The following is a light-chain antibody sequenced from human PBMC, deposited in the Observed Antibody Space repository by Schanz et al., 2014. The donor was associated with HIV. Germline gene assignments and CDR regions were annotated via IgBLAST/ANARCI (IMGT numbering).Light chain of an antibody. CDR2: GNN. J-gene: IGLJ3*02. CDR1: SSNIGAGYD. V-gene: IGLV1-40*01. Sequence: QSVLTQPPSVSGAPGQRVTISCTGSSSNIGAGYDVHWYKQLPETAPKLLMFGNNNRPSGVPDRYSGSKSDTSASLAISGLQSEDEADYYCAAWDDSLNGPVFGGGTKLTVL. CDR3: AAWDDSLNGPV.